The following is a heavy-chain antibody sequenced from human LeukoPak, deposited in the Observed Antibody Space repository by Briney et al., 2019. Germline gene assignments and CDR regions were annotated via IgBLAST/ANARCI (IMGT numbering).Heavy chain of an antibody. CDR3: ARTGLRFDY. V-gene: IGHV4-61*02. J-gene: IGHJ4*02. CDR2: IYTSGST. CDR1: GVSISSGSYY. D-gene: IGHD5-12*01. Sequence: SQTLSLTCTVSGVSISSGSYYWSWIRQPAGTGLEWIGRIYTSGSTNYNPSLKSRVTISVDTSKNQFSLKLSSVTAADTAVYYCARTGLRFDYWGQGTLVTVSS.